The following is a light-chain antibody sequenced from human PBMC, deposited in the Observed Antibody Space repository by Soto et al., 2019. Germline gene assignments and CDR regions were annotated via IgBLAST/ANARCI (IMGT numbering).Light chain of an antibody. Sequence: QSALTQPASVSGSHGQSVTISCTGTSSDVGGYNYVSWYQLHPGKAPKVLIYEVSNRPSGVSNRFSGSKSGNTASLTISGLQTEDEADYYCISYTSSSDPYVFGTGTKVTVL. V-gene: IGLV2-14*01. CDR1: SSDVGGYNY. CDR3: ISYTSSSDPYV. CDR2: EVS. J-gene: IGLJ1*01.